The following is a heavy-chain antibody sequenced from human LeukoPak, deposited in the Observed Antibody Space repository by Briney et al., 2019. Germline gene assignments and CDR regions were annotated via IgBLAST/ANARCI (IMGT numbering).Heavy chain of an antibody. CDR2: ISASGGST. CDR1: GFTFSSYA. J-gene: IGHJ4*02. Sequence: GGSLRLSCAASGFTFSSYAMSWVRQPPGKGLEWVSIISASGGSTYYADSVKGRFTISRDKSRNYLQMNSLRGDETAIYYCAKDVRVGEYYGSGSYFDHWGQGTLVTVSS. CDR3: AKDVRVGEYYGSGSYFDH. D-gene: IGHD3-10*01. V-gene: IGHV3-23*01.